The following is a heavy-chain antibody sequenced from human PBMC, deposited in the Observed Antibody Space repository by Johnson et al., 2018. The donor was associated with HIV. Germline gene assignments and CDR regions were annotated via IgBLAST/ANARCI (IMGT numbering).Heavy chain of an antibody. J-gene: IGHJ3*02. CDR2: IKKDGSEK. D-gene: IGHD2-21*01. CDR3: VRDDGSDYEAFDI. V-gene: IGHV3-7*05. Sequence: VQLVESGGGLVKPGGSLRLSCAVSTFTFSDYYMSWVRQAPGKGLEWVADIKKDGSEKYYLDPVKGRFTISRDNARKSLSLQRNNLRAEDTAVYYCVRDDGSDYEAFDIWGQGTMVTVSS. CDR1: TFTFSDYY.